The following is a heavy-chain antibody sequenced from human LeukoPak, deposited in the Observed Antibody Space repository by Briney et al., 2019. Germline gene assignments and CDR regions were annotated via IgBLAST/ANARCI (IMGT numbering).Heavy chain of an antibody. D-gene: IGHD4-17*01. V-gene: IGHV6-1*01. J-gene: IGHJ5*02. CDR1: ADSVSRNSAA. CDR2: TYYRSKWYN. CDR3: AREGYYGDCDWFDP. Sequence: SQTLSLTCAIAADSVSRNSAAWNWIRQSPSRGLEWLGRTYYRSKWYNDYAVSVKSRITINPDTSKNQFSLPLNSVTPEDTAVYYCAREGYYGDCDWFDPWGQGTLVTVSS.